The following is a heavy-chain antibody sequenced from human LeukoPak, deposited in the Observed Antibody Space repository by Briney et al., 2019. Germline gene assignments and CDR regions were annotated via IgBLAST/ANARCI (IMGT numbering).Heavy chain of an antibody. D-gene: IGHD3-22*01. Sequence: GGSLRLSCAASGFTFSSYAMHWVRQAPGKGLEWVAVISYDGSNKYYADSVKGRFTISRDNSKNTLYLQMNSLRAEDTAVYCCARDGSTMIVVVTTEDYGMDVWGQGTTVTVSS. CDR3: ARDGSTMIVVVTTEDYGMDV. CDR2: ISYDGSNK. V-gene: IGHV3-30-3*01. J-gene: IGHJ6*02. CDR1: GFTFSSYA.